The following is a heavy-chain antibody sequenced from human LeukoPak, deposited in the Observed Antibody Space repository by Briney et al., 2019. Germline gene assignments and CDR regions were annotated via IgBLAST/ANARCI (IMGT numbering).Heavy chain of an antibody. V-gene: IGHV3-7*01. D-gene: IGHD2-2*01. CDR2: IKQDGSEK. J-gene: IGHJ4*02. CDR3: ARVRARSYCTSTSCYGY. CDR1: GFTFSSYW. Sequence: GGSLRLSCAASGFTFSSYWMSWVRQAPGKGLEWVANIKQDGSEKYYVDSVKGRFTISRDNAKNSLYLQMNSLRAEDTAVYYCARVRARSYCTSTSCYGYWGQGTLVTVSS.